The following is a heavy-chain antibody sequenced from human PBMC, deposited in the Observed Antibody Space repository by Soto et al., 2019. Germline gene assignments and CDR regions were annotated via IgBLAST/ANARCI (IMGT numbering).Heavy chain of an antibody. CDR3: ARVPDY. CDR1: GGSIGSGGYS. V-gene: IGHV4-30-2*01. J-gene: IGHJ4*02. Sequence: PSETLSLTCAVSGGSIGSGGYSWGGIRQPPGKGLEWIGYMYHSGSTYYNPSLKSRVTISIDRSKNQFSLKLSSVTAADTAVYYCARVPDYWGQGILVTVSS. CDR2: MYHSGST. D-gene: IGHD2-2*01.